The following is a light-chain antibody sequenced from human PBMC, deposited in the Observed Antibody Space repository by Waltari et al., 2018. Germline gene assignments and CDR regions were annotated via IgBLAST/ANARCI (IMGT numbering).Light chain of an antibody. J-gene: IGKJ1*01. CDR1: QSVSSD. Sequence: EIVMTQSPATLSVSPGERATLSCWASQSVSSDLAWYQHKPGQAPRPLIYGASTRATGIPATFSVSGSGTEFTLTISGLQSDDFAFYYCQQYSDWPQTFGQGTKVEIK. V-gene: IGKV3-15*01. CDR2: GAS. CDR3: QQYSDWPQT.